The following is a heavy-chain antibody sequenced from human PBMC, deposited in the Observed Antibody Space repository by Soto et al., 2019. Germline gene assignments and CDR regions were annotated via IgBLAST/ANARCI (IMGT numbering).Heavy chain of an antibody. CDR3: ARHRGGGYSYYYGMDV. Sequence: PGESLKISCKASGYSFNTYWIGWVRQMPGKGLEWMGIIYPGDSDTRYSPSFRGQVIISADKPISTAYLQWSSLKASDTAMYYCARHRGGGYSYYYGMDVWGQGTTVTVSS. J-gene: IGHJ6*02. V-gene: IGHV5-51*01. D-gene: IGHD2-15*01. CDR1: GYSFNTYW. CDR2: IYPGDSDT.